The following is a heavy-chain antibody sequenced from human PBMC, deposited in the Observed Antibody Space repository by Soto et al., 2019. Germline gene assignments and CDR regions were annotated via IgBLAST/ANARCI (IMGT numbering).Heavy chain of an antibody. D-gene: IGHD2-2*01. Sequence: QVQLVQSGAEVKKPGSSVKVSCKASGGTFSSYAITWMRQAPGQGLAWMGGFIPNFGSANYAQKFKGRVRITADDFTSTAYMELRSMGSEGTAVYYCARHVPAAGYYCGMDVWCQGTTVTVSS. J-gene: IGHJ6*02. V-gene: IGHV1-69*12. CDR1: GGTFSSYA. CDR2: FIPNFGSA. CDR3: ARHVPAAGYYCGMDV.